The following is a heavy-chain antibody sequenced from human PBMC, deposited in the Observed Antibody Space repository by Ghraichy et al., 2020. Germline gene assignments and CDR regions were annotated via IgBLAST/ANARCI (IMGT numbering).Heavy chain of an antibody. J-gene: IGHJ2*01. Sequence: ESLNISCTVSGGSISSYYWSWIRQPPGKGLEWIGYIYYSGSTNYNPSLKSRVTISVDTSKNQFSLKLSSVTAADTAVYYCARALYYDFWSGFPPRYFDLWGRGTLVTVSS. V-gene: IGHV4-59*01. D-gene: IGHD3-3*01. CDR2: IYYSGST. CDR3: ARALYYDFWSGFPPRYFDL. CDR1: GGSISSYY.